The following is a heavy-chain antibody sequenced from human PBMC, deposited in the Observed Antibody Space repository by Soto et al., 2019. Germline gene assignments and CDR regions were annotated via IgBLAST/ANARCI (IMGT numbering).Heavy chain of an antibody. Sequence: GGSLRLSCAASGFTFSSYGTHWVRQAPGKGLEWVAVISYDGRNKYYADSVKGRFTISRDNAKNSLYLQMNSLRAGDTAFYYCVRGASLNFDYWGQGTLVTVSS. CDR3: VRGASLNFDY. CDR2: ISYDGRNK. CDR1: GFTFSSYG. D-gene: IGHD1-26*01. J-gene: IGHJ4*02. V-gene: IGHV3-30*03.